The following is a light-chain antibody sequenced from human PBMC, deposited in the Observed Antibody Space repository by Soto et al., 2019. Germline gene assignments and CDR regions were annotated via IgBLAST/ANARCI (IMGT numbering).Light chain of an antibody. CDR1: SSDVSYYNY. CDR3: SSVAGGQFV. Sequence: QSALTQPPFASGSPGQSVTISCTGTSSDVSYYNYVSWYQQHPGRAPKLMIYEVSERPSGVPARFSGSKSGNTAYLTVSGLQAEDEADYYCSSVAGGQFVFGTGTKLTVL. V-gene: IGLV2-8*01. J-gene: IGLJ1*01. CDR2: EVS.